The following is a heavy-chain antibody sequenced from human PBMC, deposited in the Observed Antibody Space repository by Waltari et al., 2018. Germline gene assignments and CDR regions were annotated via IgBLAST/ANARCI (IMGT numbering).Heavy chain of an antibody. CDR3: ARGFSRAATRSDNNWFDP. Sequence: QVQLQQWGAGLLKPSETLSLTCAVYGGSFSGYYWSWIRQPPEKGLEWIGEINHSGSTNYNPSLKSRVTISVETSKNQFSLKLSSVTAADTAVYYCARGFSRAATRSDNNWFDPWGQGTLVTVSS. CDR2: INHSGST. CDR1: GGSFSGYY. J-gene: IGHJ5*02. D-gene: IGHD2-15*01. V-gene: IGHV4-34*01.